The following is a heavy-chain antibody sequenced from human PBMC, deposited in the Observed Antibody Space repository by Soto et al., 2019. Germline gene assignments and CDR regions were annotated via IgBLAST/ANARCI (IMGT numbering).Heavy chain of an antibody. CDR3: AKERGYSGYAVDY. V-gene: IGHV3-23*01. CDR2: ITGSGGNT. D-gene: IGHD5-12*01. J-gene: IGHJ4*02. CDR1: GFTFSSYA. Sequence: EVQLLESGGGLVQPGGSLRLSCAASGFTFSSYAMSWVRQAPGKGLEWVSAITGSGGNTFYADSVKGRFTISRDNSKNTLYLQMNRLGAEDTAIYCCAKERGYSGYAVDYWGQGTLITVSS.